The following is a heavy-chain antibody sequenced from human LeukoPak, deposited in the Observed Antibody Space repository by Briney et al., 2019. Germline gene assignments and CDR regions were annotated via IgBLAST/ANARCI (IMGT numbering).Heavy chain of an antibody. CDR3: ARDHISSGWYVGFDY. J-gene: IGHJ4*02. V-gene: IGHV3-53*01. D-gene: IGHD6-19*01. CDR2: IYSGGST. Sequence: GGSLRLSCAASGFTVSNIYVSWVRQAPGQGLEWLSVIYSGGSTYYADSVKGRFTISRDNSKNTLYLQMNSLTVEDTAVYYCARDHISSGWYVGFDYWGQGTLVTVSS. CDR1: GFTVSNIY.